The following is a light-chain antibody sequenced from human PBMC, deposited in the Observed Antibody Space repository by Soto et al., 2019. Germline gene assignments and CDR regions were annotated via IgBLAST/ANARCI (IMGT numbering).Light chain of an antibody. V-gene: IGKV3-15*01. CDR2: GAS. Sequence: VMPQFPATLSVSPGPRASLSCRASQRVSTTVAWYPQQPVLPPSLLVYGASTRATGIPARFSSSWAGADFTLIITRLQSEELGGYFCQQYKDWPTTFGQGTKVDI. CDR3: QQYKDWPTT. J-gene: IGKJ1*01. CDR1: QRVSTT.